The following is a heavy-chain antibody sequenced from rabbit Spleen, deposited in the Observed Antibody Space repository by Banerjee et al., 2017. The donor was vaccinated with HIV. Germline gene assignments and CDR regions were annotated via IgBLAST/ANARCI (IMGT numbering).Heavy chain of an antibody. CDR3: ARDTSSSFSSYGMDL. V-gene: IGHV1S40*01. CDR2: MYGGSSDNT. J-gene: IGHJ6*01. CDR1: GVSFSVSSY. Sequence: QSLEESGGDLVKPGASLTLTCIASGVSFSVSSYMCWVRQAPGKGLEWIACMYGGSSDNTFYASWAKGRFTISKTSSTTVTLQMTSLTAADTATYFCARDTSSSFSSYGMDLWGPGTLVTVS. D-gene: IGHD1-1*01.